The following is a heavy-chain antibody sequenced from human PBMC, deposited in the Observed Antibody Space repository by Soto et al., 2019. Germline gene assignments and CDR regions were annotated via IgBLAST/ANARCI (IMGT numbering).Heavy chain of an antibody. Sequence: GGSLRLSCAASGFTFSDHYMDWVRQAPGKGLEWVGRTRNKANSYTTEYAASVKGRFTISRDDSKNSLHLQMNSLKTEDTAVYYCASSSSSPYYYYGRDVWGQGTTVTVSS. CDR2: TRNKANSYTT. J-gene: IGHJ6*02. D-gene: IGHD6-6*01. V-gene: IGHV3-72*01. CDR3: ASSSSSPYYYYGRDV. CDR1: GFTFSDHY.